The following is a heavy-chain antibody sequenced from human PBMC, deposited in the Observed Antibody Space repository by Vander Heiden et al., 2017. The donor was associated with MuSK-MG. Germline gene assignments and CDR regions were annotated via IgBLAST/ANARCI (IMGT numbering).Heavy chain of an antibody. V-gene: IGHV3-23*01. Sequence: EVQLLESGGGLVQLGGSLCPSCAPSGFTFINYATNSVRQAPGKGLGWVSGISANAGSTYYTDSVKGRFTISRDNSKNTLSLQLDSLRAEDTALYYCAKAYSSDYYRDAFDIWGQGTMVTVSS. CDR2: ISANAGST. D-gene: IGHD6-25*01. CDR3: AKAYSSDYYRDAFDI. CDR1: GFTFINYA. J-gene: IGHJ3*02.